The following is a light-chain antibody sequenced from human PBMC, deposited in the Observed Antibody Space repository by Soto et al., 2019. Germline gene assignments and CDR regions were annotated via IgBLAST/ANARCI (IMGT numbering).Light chain of an antibody. J-gene: IGLJ2*01. Sequence: QFVLTQPASVSGSPGQSITISCTGSSSDVGAYNYVSWYQQHPGKAPRLMIYEVTNRPSGVSNRFSGSKSGNTASLTISGLRAEDEADYYCSSYTSDSTLVVFGGGTKLTVL. CDR1: SSDVGAYNY. CDR2: EVT. CDR3: SSYTSDSTLVV. V-gene: IGLV2-14*01.